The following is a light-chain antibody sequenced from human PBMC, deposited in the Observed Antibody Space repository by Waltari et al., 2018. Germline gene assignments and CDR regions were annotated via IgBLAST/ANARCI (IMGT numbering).Light chain of an antibody. V-gene: IGLV2-8*01. CDR3: NSYAGSNNNV. Sequence: QSALTQPPSASGSPGQSVTISCTGTSNDVGVYNYVSWYQQHPGKAPKLMIYEVTKRHSGVPDRFSGSKSGNTASLTVSGLQAEDEADYYCNSYAGSNNNVFGTGTKVTVL. CDR2: EVT. J-gene: IGLJ1*01. CDR1: SNDVGVYNY.